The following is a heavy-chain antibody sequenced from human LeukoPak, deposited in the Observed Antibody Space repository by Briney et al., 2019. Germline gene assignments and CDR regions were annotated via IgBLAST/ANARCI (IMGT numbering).Heavy chain of an antibody. CDR2: INPKSGGT. D-gene: IGHD1-26*01. J-gene: IGHJ4*02. V-gene: IGHV1-2*02. CDR3: ARDSGLGPTWHPFDH. CDR1: GYTFTGYY. Sequence: ASMKVSCKAFGYTFTGYYIHWVRQAPGQGLEWMGWINPKSGGTNYAQKFRGRVTMTRDTFISTAYMELSGLRSDDTAVYYCARDSGLGPTWHPFDHWGQGTPVTVSS.